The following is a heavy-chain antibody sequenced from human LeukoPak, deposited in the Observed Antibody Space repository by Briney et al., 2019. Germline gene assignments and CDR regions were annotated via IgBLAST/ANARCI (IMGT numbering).Heavy chain of an antibody. CDR2: FDPEDGET. D-gene: IGHD6-13*01. V-gene: IGHV1-24*01. J-gene: IGHJ3*02. CDR3: ARARSSWKDFDAFDI. Sequence: RASVKVSCKVSGYTLTELSMHWVRQAPGKGLEWMGGFDPEDGETIYAQKLQGRVTMTTDTSTSTAYMELRSLRSDDTAVYYCARARSSWKDFDAFDIWGQGTMVTVSS. CDR1: GYTLTELS.